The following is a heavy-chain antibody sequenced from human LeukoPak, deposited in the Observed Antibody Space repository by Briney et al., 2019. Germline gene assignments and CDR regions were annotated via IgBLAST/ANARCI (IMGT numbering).Heavy chain of an antibody. Sequence: ASVKVSCKASGYTFTSYGISWVRQAPGQGLEWMRWISAYNGNTNYAQKLQGRATMTTDTSTSTAYMELRSLRSDDTAVYYCARGGWLSDYYYFDYWGQGTLVTVSS. V-gene: IGHV1-18*01. CDR3: ARGGWLSDYYYFDY. CDR1: GYTFTSYG. CDR2: ISAYNGNT. J-gene: IGHJ4*02. D-gene: IGHD4-17*01.